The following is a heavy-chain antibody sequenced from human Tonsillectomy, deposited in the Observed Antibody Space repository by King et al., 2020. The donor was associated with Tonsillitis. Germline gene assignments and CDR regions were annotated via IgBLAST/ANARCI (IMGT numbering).Heavy chain of an antibody. Sequence: VQLVESGGGLVQPGGSLRLSCAASGFTFSSYWMSWVRQAPGKGLEWVANIKQDGSEKYYVDSVKGRFTISRDNAKNSLYLQMNSLRAEDTAVYYCARGLNVDTAMGLDPPGDYWGQGTLVTVSS. CDR1: GFTFSSYW. CDR3: ARGLNVDTAMGLDPPGDY. V-gene: IGHV3-7*01. D-gene: IGHD5-18*01. J-gene: IGHJ4*02. CDR2: IKQDGSEK.